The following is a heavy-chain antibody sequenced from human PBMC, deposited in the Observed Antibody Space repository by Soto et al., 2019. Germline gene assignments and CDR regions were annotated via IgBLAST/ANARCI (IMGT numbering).Heavy chain of an antibody. D-gene: IGHD2-2*02. CDR2: IIPILGIA. CDR1: GGTFSSYT. V-gene: IGHV1-69*02. J-gene: IGHJ4*02. Sequence: QVQLVQSGAEVKKPGSSVKFSCKASGGTFSSYTISWWRRAPGQGLEWMGRIIPILGIANYAQKFQGRVTITADKSTSTAYMELSSLRSEDTAVYYCAMEYCSSTSCYRDYWGQGTLVTVSS. CDR3: AMEYCSSTSCYRDY.